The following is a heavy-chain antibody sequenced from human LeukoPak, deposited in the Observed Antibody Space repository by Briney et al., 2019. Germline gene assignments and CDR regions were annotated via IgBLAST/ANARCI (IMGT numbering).Heavy chain of an antibody. J-gene: IGHJ3*02. Sequence: WGSLRLSCAASGFAFSRYSMNWVRQAPGKGLEWVSSISGSSSYINYADSVKGRFTISRDNAQNSLFLQLNSLRAEDTAVYYCARDPYSSGWYKDAFDIWGQGTMVTVSS. CDR1: GFAFSRYS. V-gene: IGHV3-21*01. CDR3: ARDPYSSGWYKDAFDI. D-gene: IGHD6-19*01. CDR2: ISGSSSYI.